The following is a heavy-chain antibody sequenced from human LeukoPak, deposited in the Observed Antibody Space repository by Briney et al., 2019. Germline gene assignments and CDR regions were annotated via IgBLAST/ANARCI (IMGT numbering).Heavy chain of an antibody. J-gene: IGHJ6*02. Sequence: SVTVSCTASGGTFSSYAISWVRQAPGQGLEWMGGIIPIFGTANYAQKFQGRVTITADESTSTAYMELSSLRSEDTAVYYCARDRAMVRGQYYYGMDVWGQGTTVTVSS. CDR2: IIPIFGTA. CDR3: ARDRAMVRGQYYYGMDV. V-gene: IGHV1-69*13. CDR1: GGTFSSYA. D-gene: IGHD3-10*01.